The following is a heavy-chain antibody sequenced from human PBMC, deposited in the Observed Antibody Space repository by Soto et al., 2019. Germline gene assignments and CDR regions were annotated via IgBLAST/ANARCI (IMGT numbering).Heavy chain of an antibody. CDR2: ISYDGSNQ. CDR3: TKDRTDGCGGDCPFDS. CDR1: GFTFSHYG. Sequence: QVHLVESGGGVVQFGKSLRLSCVASGFTFSHYGMHWVRQAPGKGLEWVAVISYDGSNQYYADSVKGRFTISRDNSRYTLYLEINSLRSEDTALYYCTKDRTDGCGGDCPFDSWGQGTQVTVSS. V-gene: IGHV3-30*18. D-gene: IGHD2-21*02. J-gene: IGHJ4*02.